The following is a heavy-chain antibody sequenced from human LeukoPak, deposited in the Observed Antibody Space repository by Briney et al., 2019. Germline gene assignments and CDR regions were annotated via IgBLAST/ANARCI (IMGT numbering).Heavy chain of an antibody. V-gene: IGHV1-3*01. J-gene: IGHJ4*02. D-gene: IGHD7-27*01. CDR2: INAGNGDT. Sequence: ASVEVSCKASGYTFAKHAIHWVRQAPGQRLEWMGWINAGNGDTRYSQKFQGGVTITRDTSARTAYMELSSLRSEDTAIYYCVRTPPNWGFDYWGQGTLVTVSS. CDR1: GYTFAKHA. CDR3: VRTPPNWGFDY.